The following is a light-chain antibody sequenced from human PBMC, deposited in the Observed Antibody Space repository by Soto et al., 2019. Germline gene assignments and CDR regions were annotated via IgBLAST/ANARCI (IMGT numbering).Light chain of an antibody. CDR3: NSYTSSSTHV. J-gene: IGLJ1*01. V-gene: IGLV2-14*03. CDR1: SSVVGGYDH. CDR2: DVS. Sequence: QSALTQPASVSGSPTQSIAISCTGTSSVVGGYDHVSWYQQHPGKAPKLMIYDVSTRPSGVSDRFSGSKSGNTASLTISGLQAEDEADYYCNSYTSSSTHVFGTGTKVTVL.